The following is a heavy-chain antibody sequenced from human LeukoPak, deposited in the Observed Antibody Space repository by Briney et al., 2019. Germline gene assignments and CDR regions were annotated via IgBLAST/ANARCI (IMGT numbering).Heavy chain of an antibody. CDR3: ARGGEYGSGTHYLFDY. V-gene: IGHV3-30*03. CDR1: GFTFSNYG. D-gene: IGHD3-10*01. J-gene: IGHJ4*02. Sequence: GRSLRLSCAASGFTFSNYGMHWVRQAPGKGLEWVALISYDGGDKYYADSVKGRFTISRDNSKNTLFLQMDSLRPEDTAVYYCARGGEYGSGTHYLFDYWGQGTLVTVSS. CDR2: ISYDGGDK.